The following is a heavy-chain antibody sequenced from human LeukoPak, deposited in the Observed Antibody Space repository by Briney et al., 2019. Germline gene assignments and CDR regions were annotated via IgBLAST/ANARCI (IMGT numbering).Heavy chain of an antibody. Sequence: KPGEPLKISCQGPGSTFTSYWIGWARQLHGKGLEWLAIIYLASSDTRSTPSFQGQVTISADKSISTAYLQWSSLNASDTAMYYCATTLNGNTFWGSWGQGTLVTVSS. D-gene: IGHD1-7*01. CDR2: IYLASSDT. CDR1: GSTFTSYW. V-gene: IGHV5-51*01. CDR3: ATTLNGNTFWGS. J-gene: IGHJ4*02.